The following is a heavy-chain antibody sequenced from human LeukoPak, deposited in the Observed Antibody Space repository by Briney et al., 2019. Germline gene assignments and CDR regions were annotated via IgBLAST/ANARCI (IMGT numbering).Heavy chain of an antibody. CDR1: GYTFTDYF. CDR2: INPNSGGT. CDR3: ARDRTGALFFDY. Sequence: EASVNVPCKASGYTFTDYFMHWVRQAPGQGLEWMGRINPNSGGTNYAQKFQGRVTMTRDTSISTAYMELSGLRSDDTAVYYCARDRTGALFFDYWGQGTLVTVSS. D-gene: IGHD2-8*02. J-gene: IGHJ4*02. V-gene: IGHV1-2*06.